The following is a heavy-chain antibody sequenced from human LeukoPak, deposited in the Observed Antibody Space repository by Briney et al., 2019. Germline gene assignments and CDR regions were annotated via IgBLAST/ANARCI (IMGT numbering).Heavy chain of an antibody. CDR1: GGSISSSY. V-gene: IGHV4-59*01. CDR2: IYYTGSA. D-gene: IGHD3-10*01. Sequence: SETPSLTCTVSGGSISSSYWSWIRQSPGKGLEWIGYIYYTGSANYNPSLKSRVTISVDTSKNQFSLKLSSVTAADTAVYYCARVHYSGSGLSSYFDYWGQGTLVTVSA. J-gene: IGHJ4*02. CDR3: ARVHYSGSGLSSYFDY.